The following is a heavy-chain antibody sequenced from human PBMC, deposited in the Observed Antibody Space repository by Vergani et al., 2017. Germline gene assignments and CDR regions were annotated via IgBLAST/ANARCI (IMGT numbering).Heavy chain of an antibody. D-gene: IGHD3-22*01. V-gene: IGHV3-23*01. CDR2: ISGSGGST. Sequence: EVQLLESGGGLVQPGGSLRLSCAASGFTFSRYAMSWVRQAPEKGLEWVSTISGSGGSTYYADSVKGRFTISRDNFKNTLYLQMNSLRAEDTAVYYCAKGEPTYYYDSSGSSNWFDPWGQGTLVTVSS. J-gene: IGHJ5*02. CDR1: GFTFSRYA. CDR3: AKGEPTYYYDSSGSSNWFDP.